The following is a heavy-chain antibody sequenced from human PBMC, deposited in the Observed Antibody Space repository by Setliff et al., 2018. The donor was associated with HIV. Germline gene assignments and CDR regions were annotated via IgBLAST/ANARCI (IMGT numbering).Heavy chain of an antibody. Sequence: SETLSLTCTVSGGSIRSGSYYWTWIRQPAGKGPEWIGHIYTNGYTNYNPSLKSRVTISVDTSRDQFSLQLNSVTAADTAVYYCARAPPGIQNDAFDVWGQGTMVTVSS. J-gene: IGHJ3*01. CDR3: ARAPPGIQNDAFDV. V-gene: IGHV4-61*09. CDR2: IYTNGYT. CDR1: GGSIRSGSYY.